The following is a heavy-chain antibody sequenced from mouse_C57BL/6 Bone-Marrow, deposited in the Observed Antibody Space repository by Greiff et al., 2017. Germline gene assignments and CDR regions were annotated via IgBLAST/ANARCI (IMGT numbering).Heavy chain of an antibody. CDR1: GFNIKDYY. J-gene: IGHJ4*01. Sequence: VQLQQSGAELVRPGASVKLSCTASGFNIKDYYMHWVKQRPEQGLEWIGRIDPEDGDTEYAPKFQGKATMTADTSSNTAYLQLSSLTSEETAVYYCTTKGPGWNYAMDYWGQGTSVTVSS. CDR2: IDPEDGDT. CDR3: TTKGPGWNYAMDY. V-gene: IGHV14-1*01. D-gene: IGHD3-1*01.